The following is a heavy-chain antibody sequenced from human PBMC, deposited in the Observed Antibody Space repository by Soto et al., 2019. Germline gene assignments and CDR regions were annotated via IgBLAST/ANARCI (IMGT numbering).Heavy chain of an antibody. CDR2: ISGSGANT. CDR3: AKRPLSIITFDY. J-gene: IGHJ4*02. Sequence: GSLRLSCAASGFTFSSYAMSWVRRAPGKGLEWVSTISGSGANTFYADSVKGRFTISRDNSKNTLYLQMNSLRAEDTAVYYCAKRPLSIITFDYWGQGTLVTVSS. V-gene: IGHV3-23*01. CDR1: GFTFSSYA. D-gene: IGHD3-16*01.